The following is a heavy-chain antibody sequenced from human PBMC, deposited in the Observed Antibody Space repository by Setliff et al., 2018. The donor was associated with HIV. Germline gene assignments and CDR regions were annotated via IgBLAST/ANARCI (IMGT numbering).Heavy chain of an antibody. D-gene: IGHD1-26*01. CDR2: IKSKTDGGTT. Sequence: LRLSCAASGFTFSNAWMSWVRQAPGKGLEWVGRIKSKTDGGTTDYAAPVKGRFTISRDDSKNTLYLQMNSLEIEDTAVYYCTTRLSGSYIPNWFDPWGQGTLVTVSS. V-gene: IGHV3-15*01. CDR3: TTRLSGSYIPNWFDP. CDR1: GFTFSNAW. J-gene: IGHJ5*02.